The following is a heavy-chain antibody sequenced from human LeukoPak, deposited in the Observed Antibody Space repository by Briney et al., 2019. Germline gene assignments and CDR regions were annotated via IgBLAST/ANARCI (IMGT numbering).Heavy chain of an antibody. D-gene: IGHD6-19*01. J-gene: IGHJ6*02. CDR3: ARELAVAGTVYYYYYGMDV. Sequence: GGSLRLSCAASGFTFSSYWMSWVRQAPGKGLEWVANKKQDGSEKYYVDSVKGRFTISRDNAKNSLYLQMDSLRAEDTAVYYCARELAVAGTVYYYYYGMDVWGQGTTVTVSS. CDR1: GFTFSSYW. CDR2: KKQDGSEK. V-gene: IGHV3-7*01.